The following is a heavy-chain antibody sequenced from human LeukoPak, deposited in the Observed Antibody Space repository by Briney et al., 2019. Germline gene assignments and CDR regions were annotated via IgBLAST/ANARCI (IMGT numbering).Heavy chain of an antibody. D-gene: IGHD3-9*01. J-gene: IGHJ4*02. CDR1: GFTFTSSA. V-gene: IGHV1-58*02. CDR3: AADHGAALRYFDL. Sequence: SVKVSCKASGFTFTSSAMQWVRQARGQRLEWIGRIVVGSGNRNYAQKFQERVTITRDMSTSTAYMELSSLSSEDTAVYYCAADHGAALRYFDLWGQGTLVTVSS. CDR2: IVVGSGNR.